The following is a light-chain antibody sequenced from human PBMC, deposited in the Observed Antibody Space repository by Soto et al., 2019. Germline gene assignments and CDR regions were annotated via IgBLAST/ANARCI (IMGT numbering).Light chain of an antibody. CDR3: QQYNIYPLT. V-gene: IGKV1D-16*01. CDR1: QDIKDW. J-gene: IGKJ4*01. CDR2: AAS. Sequence: DVQMTQSPSSLSASVGDRVTITCRASQDIKDWLAWYQQKPAKAPKSLISAASNLQPGVPSRFSGSGSGTEITITITSLQPEDSATYYCQQYNIYPLTFGGGTKVEIK.